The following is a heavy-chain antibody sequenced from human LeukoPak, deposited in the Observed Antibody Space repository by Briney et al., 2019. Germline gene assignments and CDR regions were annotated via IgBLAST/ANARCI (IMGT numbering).Heavy chain of an antibody. CDR1: GFTVSSNY. CDR3: ARDLVVGATRYFQH. V-gene: IGHV3-66*01. D-gene: IGHD1-26*01. CDR2: IYSGGST. J-gene: IGHJ1*01. Sequence: GGSLRLSCAASGFTVSSNYMSWVRQAPGKGLEWVSVIYSGGSTYYADSVKGRFTISRDNSKNTLYLQMNSLRAEDTAVYYCARDLVVGATRYFQHWGQGTLVTVSS.